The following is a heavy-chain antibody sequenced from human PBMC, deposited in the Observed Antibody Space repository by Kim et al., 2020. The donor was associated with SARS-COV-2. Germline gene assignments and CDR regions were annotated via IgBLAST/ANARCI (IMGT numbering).Heavy chain of an antibody. D-gene: IGHD3-22*01. CDR1: GGSFSGYY. CDR2: INHSGST. Sequence: SETLSLTCAVYGGSFSGYYWSWIRQPPGKGLEWIGEINHSGSTNYNPSLKSRVTISVDTSKNQFSLKLSSVTAADTAVYARGAGGITMIVVVKPYYYYGMDGWGQGTTVTGSS. V-gene: IGHV4-34*01. J-gene: IGHJ6*01. CDR3: GAGGITMIVVVKPYYYYGMDG.